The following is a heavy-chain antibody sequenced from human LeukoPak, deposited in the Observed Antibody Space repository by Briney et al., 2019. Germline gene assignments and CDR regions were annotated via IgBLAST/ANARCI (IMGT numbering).Heavy chain of an antibody. V-gene: IGHV3-30-3*01. Sequence: GRSLRLSCAASGFTFSSYAMHWVRQAPGKGLEWVAVISYDGSNKYYADSVKGRFTISRDNSKNTLYLQMNSLRAEDTAVYYCARTGIRITMVRGAYFDYWGQGTLVTVSS. CDR1: GFTFSSYA. CDR2: ISYDGSNK. J-gene: IGHJ4*02. CDR3: ARTGIRITMVRGAYFDY. D-gene: IGHD3-10*01.